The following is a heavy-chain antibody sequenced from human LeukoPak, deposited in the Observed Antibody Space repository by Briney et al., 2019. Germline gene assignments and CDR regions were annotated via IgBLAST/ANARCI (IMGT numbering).Heavy chain of an antibody. Sequence: SETLSLTCTLSGGSISSYYWNWIRQPPGKGLEWIAYIYSTASTNYNPSLRSRGTISVDTSKNQISLKLRSVTAADTAVYYCARGDGYYCALCVWGQGTSVTVSS. D-gene: IGHD5-24*01. V-gene: IGHV4-59*01. J-gene: IGHJ6*02. CDR1: GGSISSYY. CDR3: ARGDGYYCALCV. CDR2: IYSTAST.